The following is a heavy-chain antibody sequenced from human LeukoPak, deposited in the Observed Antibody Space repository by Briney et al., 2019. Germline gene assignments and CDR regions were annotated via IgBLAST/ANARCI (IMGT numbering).Heavy chain of an antibody. Sequence: PGGSLRLSCAASGFTFNSYALHWVRQAPGEGLEWVAVISYDGINQYYVDSVKGRFTISRDNSKNTLYLQMNSLRAEDTAVYYCAKVKVRGINYPLIDYWGQGTLVTVSS. CDR2: ISYDGINQ. D-gene: IGHD3-10*01. CDR3: AKVKVRGINYPLIDY. V-gene: IGHV3-30*18. CDR1: GFTFNSYA. J-gene: IGHJ4*02.